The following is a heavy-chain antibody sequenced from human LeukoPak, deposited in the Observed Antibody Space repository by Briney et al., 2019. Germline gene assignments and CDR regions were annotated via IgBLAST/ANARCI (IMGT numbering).Heavy chain of an antibody. Sequence: GGSLRLSCAASGFTFSSYSMNWVRQAPGKGLEWVSSISSSSSYIYYADSVKGRFTISRDNAKNSLYLQMNSLRAEDTAVYYCARGRRITIFGVVRNYYMDVWGKGTTVTISS. V-gene: IGHV3-21*01. J-gene: IGHJ6*03. D-gene: IGHD3-3*01. CDR1: GFTFSSYS. CDR2: ISSSSSYI. CDR3: ARGRRITIFGVVRNYYMDV.